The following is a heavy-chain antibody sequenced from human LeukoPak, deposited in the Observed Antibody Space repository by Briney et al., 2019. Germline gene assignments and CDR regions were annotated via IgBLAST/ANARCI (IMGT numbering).Heavy chain of an antibody. CDR2: IRYDGSNK. CDR1: GFTFSSYG. D-gene: IGHD3-22*01. J-gene: IGHJ4*02. V-gene: IGHV3-30*02. CDR3: AKDPPHYYDSAGFDY. Sequence: GGSLRLSCAASGFTFSSYGMHWVRQAPGKGLEWVAFIRYDGSNKYYADSVRGRLTISRDNSKNTLYLQMNSLRAEDTAVYYCAKDPPHYYDSAGFDYWGQGTLVTVSS.